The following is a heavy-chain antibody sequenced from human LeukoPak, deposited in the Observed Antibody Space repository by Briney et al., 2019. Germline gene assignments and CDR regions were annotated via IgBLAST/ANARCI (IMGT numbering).Heavy chain of an antibody. Sequence: GGSLRLSCVASGFTFSNYWMHWVRQDPGKGLVWVSRINSDGSSTTYADSVKGRFTISRDNAKNTLYLQMNSLRAEDTAVYYCTRDPHGYWWFDPWGQGILVTVSS. V-gene: IGHV3-74*03. D-gene: IGHD5-18*01. CDR2: INSDGSST. CDR3: TRDPHGYWWFDP. J-gene: IGHJ5*02. CDR1: GFTFSNYW.